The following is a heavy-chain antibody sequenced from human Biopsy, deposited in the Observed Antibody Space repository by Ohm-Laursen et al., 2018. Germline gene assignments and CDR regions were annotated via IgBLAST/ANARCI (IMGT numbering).Heavy chain of an antibody. Sequence: LSLTCPVSCDSTNNYFWCWMRQPAGGGLEWIGRIYTSGSPNYNLSLESRVTMSVDTSKNKFSLNLRFVTAGDTAVYYCARGSGRYYVYGAFDIWGQGTLVTVSS. J-gene: IGHJ3*02. CDR1: CDSTNNYF. D-gene: IGHD1-26*01. CDR3: ARGSGRYYVYGAFDI. CDR2: IYTSGSP. V-gene: IGHV4-4*07.